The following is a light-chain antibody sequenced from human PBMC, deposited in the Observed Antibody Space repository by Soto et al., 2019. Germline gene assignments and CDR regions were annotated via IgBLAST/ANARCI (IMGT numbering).Light chain of an antibody. Sequence: EIMLTQSPATLSVSPGERATLSCRASQSVSSNLAWYQQNPGQAPRLLILGASNRATGIPVRFSGSGSGTDFTLNITSLEPEDFAVYYCQQYGGSPRTFGQGTKVDIK. CDR2: GAS. J-gene: IGKJ1*01. CDR3: QQYGGSPRT. V-gene: IGKV3-20*01. CDR1: QSVSSN.